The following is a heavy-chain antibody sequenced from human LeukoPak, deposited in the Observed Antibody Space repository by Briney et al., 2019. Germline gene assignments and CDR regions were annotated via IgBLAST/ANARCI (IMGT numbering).Heavy chain of an antibody. CDR3: ARGGKRGYSYGNLGPYNWFDP. CDR1: GYSMSSGYY. V-gene: IGHV4-38-2*02. CDR2: IFHSGNS. Sequence: SETLSLTCTVSGYSMSSGYYWGWIRQPPGKGLQWIGSIFHSGNSYYNPSLKSRVTISVDTSKNQFSLKLSSVTAADTAVYYCARGGKRGYSYGNLGPYNWFDPWGQGTLVTVSS. D-gene: IGHD5-18*01. J-gene: IGHJ5*02.